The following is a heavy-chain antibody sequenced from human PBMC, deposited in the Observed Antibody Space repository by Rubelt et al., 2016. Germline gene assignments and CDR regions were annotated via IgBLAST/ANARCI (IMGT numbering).Heavy chain of an antibody. D-gene: IGHD5-24*01. CDR3: AREDGDY. CDR1: GYTFTGYY. J-gene: IGHJ4*02. Sequence: QVQLVQSGAEVKKPGASVKVSCKTSGYTFTGYYIQWMRQAPGQGLEWMGWINPNSGGTNYAQRFQGRVTMTRDTSISTAYMELSRLRSDDTAVFYCAREDGDYWGQGTLVTVSS. V-gene: IGHV1-2*02. CDR2: INPNSGGT.